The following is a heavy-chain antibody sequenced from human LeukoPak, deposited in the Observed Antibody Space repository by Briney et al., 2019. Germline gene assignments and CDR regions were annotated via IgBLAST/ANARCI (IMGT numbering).Heavy chain of an antibody. D-gene: IGHD3-22*01. CDR3: ARDRCYYDSSGYLKY. CDR1: GYSISSGYY. J-gene: IGHJ4*02. Sequence: PSETLSLTCTVSGYSISSGYYWGWIRQPPGKGLEWIGSIYHSGSTYYNPSLKSRVTISVDTSKNQFSLKLSSVTAADTAVYYCARDRCYYDSSGYLKYWGQGTLVTVSS. V-gene: IGHV4-38-2*02. CDR2: IYHSGST.